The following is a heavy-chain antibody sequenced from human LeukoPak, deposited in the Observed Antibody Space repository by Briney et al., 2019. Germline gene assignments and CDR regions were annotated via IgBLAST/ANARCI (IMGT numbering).Heavy chain of an antibody. J-gene: IGHJ3*02. V-gene: IGHV3-21*01. D-gene: IGHD3-10*01. CDR3: ATSPPAVRGVDNAFDI. Sequence: GGSLRLPCAASGFTFSTYSLHWVRQAPGQGLEWVSSISGSSSHIFYADSMRGRFTISRDNAKNSLYLQMNSLRAEDTAVYYCATSPPAVRGVDNAFDIWGQGTMVTVSS. CDR1: GFTFSTYS. CDR2: ISGSSSHI.